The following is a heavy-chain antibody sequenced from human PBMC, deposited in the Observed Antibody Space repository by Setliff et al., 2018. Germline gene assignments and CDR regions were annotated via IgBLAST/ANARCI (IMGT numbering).Heavy chain of an antibody. Sequence: GASVKVSCKVSGYTLTELSMHWVRQAPGKGLEWMGGFDPEDGETIYAQKFQGRVTMTEDTSTSTAYMELSSLISEDTAVYYCARGPSWQGGAYYFDFWGQGTLVTVSS. CDR2: FDPEDGET. CDR1: GYTLTELS. D-gene: IGHD1-26*01. CDR3: ARGPSWQGGAYYFDF. V-gene: IGHV1-24*01. J-gene: IGHJ4*02.